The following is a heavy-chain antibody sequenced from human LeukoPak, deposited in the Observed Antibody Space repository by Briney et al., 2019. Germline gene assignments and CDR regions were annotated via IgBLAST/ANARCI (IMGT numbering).Heavy chain of an antibody. J-gene: IGHJ4*02. CDR1: GFTFSSYA. Sequence: PGGSLRLSCAASGFTFSSYAMTWVRQAPGKGLEWVSAISGSGGSTYYPDSVRGRFTISRDNSKNTLYLQIDSLRAEDTALYYCARTLVGATSGPDYYFDSWGQGTLVTVSS. D-gene: IGHD1-26*01. V-gene: IGHV3-23*01. CDR2: ISGSGGST. CDR3: ARTLVGATSGPDYYFDS.